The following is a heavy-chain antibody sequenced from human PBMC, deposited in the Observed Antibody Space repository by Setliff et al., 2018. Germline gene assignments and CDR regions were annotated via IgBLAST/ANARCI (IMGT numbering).Heavy chain of an antibody. Sequence: LSLPCTVSGGSISSGTYYWSWIRQPAGKGLEWIGRIFTSGSTNYNPSLKSRVTISVDTSKNQFSLNLSSVTAADTAVYYCARAFTYYNFWSGYGYGMDVWGQGTTVTVSS. CDR2: IFTSGST. V-gene: IGHV4-61*02. D-gene: IGHD3-3*01. CDR1: GGSISSGTYY. CDR3: ARAFTYYNFWSGYGYGMDV. J-gene: IGHJ6*02.